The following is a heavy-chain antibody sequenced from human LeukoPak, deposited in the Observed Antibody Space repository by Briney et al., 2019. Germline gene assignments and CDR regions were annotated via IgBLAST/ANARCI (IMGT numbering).Heavy chain of an antibody. CDR3: ARDLRSDSNWFDP. CDR1: GYTFATYY. V-gene: IGHV1-46*01. Sequence: ASVKVSCKASGYTFATYYIHWVRQAPGLGLAWMAMINPNTGSTSYLKKFQGRVTVTRDTSTSTVYMDLSSLTSEDTAVYYCARDLRSDSNWFDPWGQGTLVTVSS. J-gene: IGHJ5*02. D-gene: IGHD2-21*02. CDR2: INPNTGST.